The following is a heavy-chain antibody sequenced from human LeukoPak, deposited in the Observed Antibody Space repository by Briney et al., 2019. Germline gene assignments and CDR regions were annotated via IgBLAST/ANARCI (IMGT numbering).Heavy chain of an antibody. J-gene: IGHJ4*02. Sequence: GGSLRLSCAASGFTVSSNYMSWVRQAPGKGLEWVSVIYSGGSTYYADSVKGRFTISRDNSKNTLYLQMNSLRAEDTAVYYCAKDNTVLSSSWPTADYWGQGTLVTVSS. D-gene: IGHD6-13*01. CDR3: AKDNTVLSSSWPTADY. CDR2: IYSGGST. V-gene: IGHV3-66*01. CDR1: GFTVSSNY.